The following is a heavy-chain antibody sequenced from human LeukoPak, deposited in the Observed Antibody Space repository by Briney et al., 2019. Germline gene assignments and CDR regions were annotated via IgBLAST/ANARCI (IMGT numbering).Heavy chain of an antibody. V-gene: IGHV5-51*01. Sequence: GESLKISCKGSGYSFTSYWIGWVRQMPGKGLEWMGIIYPGDSDTRYSPSFQGQVTISADKSISTAYLQWSSLKASDTAIYYCARLWGSYSVGGAFDIWGQGTMVTVSS. CDR3: ARLWGSYSVGGAFDI. J-gene: IGHJ3*02. CDR1: GYSFTSYW. CDR2: IYPGDSDT. D-gene: IGHD1-26*01.